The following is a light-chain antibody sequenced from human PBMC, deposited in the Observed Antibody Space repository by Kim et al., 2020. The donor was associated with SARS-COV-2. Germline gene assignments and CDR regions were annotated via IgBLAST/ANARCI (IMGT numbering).Light chain of an antibody. CDR3: EAWDATLRGYV. Sequence: GRGVTIYCPGGGANIGTTSLNWYQQLPGRAPKVLIFSNNQRPSGVPDRFSGSKSGTSASLAISGLQSEDEADYYCEAWDATLRGYVFGTGTKVTVL. J-gene: IGLJ1*01. CDR2: SNN. CDR1: GANIGTTS. V-gene: IGLV1-44*01.